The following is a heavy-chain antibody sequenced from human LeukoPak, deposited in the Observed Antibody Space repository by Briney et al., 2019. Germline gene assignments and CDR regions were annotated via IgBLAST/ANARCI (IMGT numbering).Heavy chain of an antibody. CDR2: IYYSGST. CDR3: ARVVDSSGYPDP. V-gene: IGHV4-59*01. D-gene: IGHD3-22*01. J-gene: IGHJ5*02. CDR1: GCSISSYY. Sequence: SETLSLTCTVSGCSISSYYWSWLRQPPGKGLEWIGYIYYSGSTNYNPSLKSRVTISVDTSKNQFSLKLSSVTAADTAVYYCARVVDSSGYPDPWGQGTLVTVSS.